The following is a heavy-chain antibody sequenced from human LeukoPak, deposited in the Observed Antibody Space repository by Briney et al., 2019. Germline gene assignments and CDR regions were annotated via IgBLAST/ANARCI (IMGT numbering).Heavy chain of an antibody. D-gene: IGHD6-6*01. CDR1: GFTVSSNY. V-gene: IGHV3-66*02. J-gene: IGHJ4*02. CDR3: ASNEYSSSAEEFDY. CDR2: IYSGGST. Sequence: PGGSLRLSCAASGFTVSSNYMSWVRQAPGKGLEWVSVIYSGGSTYYADSVKGRFTISRDNSKNTLYLQMNSLRAEDTAVYYCASNEYSSSAEEFDYWGQGTLVTVSS.